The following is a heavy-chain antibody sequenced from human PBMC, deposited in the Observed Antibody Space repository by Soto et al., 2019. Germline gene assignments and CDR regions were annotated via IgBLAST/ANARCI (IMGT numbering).Heavy chain of an antibody. CDR1: GFTFDDYA. V-gene: IGHV3-9*01. J-gene: IGHJ4*02. D-gene: IGHD3-3*01. CDR3: AKGGTYYDFWSGYSLDY. CDR2: ISWNSGSI. Sequence: GGSLRLSCAASGFTFDDYAMHWVRQAPGKGLEWVSGISWNSGSIGYADSVKGRFTISRDNAKNSLYLQMNSLRAEDTALYYCAKGGTYYDFWSGYSLDYWGQGTLVTVSS.